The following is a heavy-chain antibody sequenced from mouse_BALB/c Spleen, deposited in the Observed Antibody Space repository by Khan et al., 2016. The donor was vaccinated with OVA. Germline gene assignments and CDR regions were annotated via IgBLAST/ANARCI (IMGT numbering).Heavy chain of an antibody. J-gene: IGHJ3*01. Sequence: QVQLQQSGAELVRPGVSVKISCKGSGYTFTDFTMHWVKQSHAKSLEWIGVINTYYGDVTYNQKFKGKATMTVDKSSSTVYMELARLTSEDSAIXYGTEGGGGVGCAYWGQGTLVTVSA. CDR2: INTYYGDV. CDR3: TEGGGGVGCAY. D-gene: IGHD1-1*01. V-gene: IGHV1S137*01. CDR1: GYTFTDFT.